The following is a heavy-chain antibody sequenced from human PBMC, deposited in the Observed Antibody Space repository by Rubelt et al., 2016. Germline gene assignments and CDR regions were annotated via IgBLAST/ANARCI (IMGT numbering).Heavy chain of an antibody. CDR2: IYHSGST. V-gene: IGHV4-39*07. CDR1: GGSISSSSYY. D-gene: IGHD6-19*01. J-gene: IGHJ4*02. CDR3: ARGVLAVAGTAPKNFDY. Sequence: QLQLQESGPGLVKPSETLSLTCTVSGGSISSSSYYWGWIRQPPGKGLEWIGSIYHSGSTYYNPSLKSRVTISVDTSKNQFSLKLSSVTAADTAVYYCARGVLAVAGTAPKNFDYWGQGTLVTVSS.